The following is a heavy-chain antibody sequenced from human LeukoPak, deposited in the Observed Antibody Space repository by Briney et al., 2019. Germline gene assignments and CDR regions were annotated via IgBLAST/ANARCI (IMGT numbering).Heavy chain of an antibody. CDR2: ISYDGSNK. CDR1: GFTFSSYA. Sequence: PGRSLRLSCAASGFTFSSYAMHWVRQAPGKGLEWVAVISYDGSNKYYADSVKGRFTISRDNSKNTLYLQMNSLRAEDTAVYYCARATIRYFDWLSAFDIWGQGTMVTVSS. V-gene: IGHV3-30-3*01. J-gene: IGHJ3*02. CDR3: ARATIRYFDWLSAFDI. D-gene: IGHD3-9*01.